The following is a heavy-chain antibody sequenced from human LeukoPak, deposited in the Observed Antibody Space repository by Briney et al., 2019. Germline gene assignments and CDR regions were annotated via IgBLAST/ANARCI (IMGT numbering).Heavy chain of an antibody. CDR2: INPNSGGT. CDR3: ARDSPGGSGNYYGSGSEDY. J-gene: IGHJ4*02. D-gene: IGHD3-10*01. CDR1: GYTFTGYY. V-gene: IGHV1-2*02. Sequence: ASVKVSCKASGYTFTGYYMHWVRQAPGQGLEWMGWINPNSGGTNYAQKFQGRVTMTRDTSISTAYMELSRLRSDDTAVYYCARDSPGGSGNYYGSGSEDYWGQGTLVTVSS.